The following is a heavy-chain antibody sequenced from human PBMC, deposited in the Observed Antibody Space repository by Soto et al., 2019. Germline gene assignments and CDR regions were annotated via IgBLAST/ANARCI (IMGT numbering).Heavy chain of an antibody. J-gene: IGHJ5*02. Sequence: TLSLTCAVSDFSISSGGYSWSWIRQPPGKGLEWIGYIYHSGSTYYNPSLKSRVTISVDRSKNQFSLKLSSVTAADTAVYYCARTIYDSKGYNWFDPWGKGTLVTVSS. V-gene: IGHV4-30-2*01. D-gene: IGHD3-22*01. CDR2: IYHSGST. CDR1: DFSISSGGYS. CDR3: ARTIYDSKGYNWFDP.